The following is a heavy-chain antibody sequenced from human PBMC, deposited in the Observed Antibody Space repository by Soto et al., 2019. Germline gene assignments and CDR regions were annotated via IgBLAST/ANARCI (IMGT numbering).Heavy chain of an antibody. CDR3: ARRYGSAFDF. Sequence: ETLSLTCTVSGGSISSYYWSWIRQPPGKGLEWIGYIYYSGSTNYNPSLKSRVTISVDTSKNQFSLKLSSVTAADTAVYYCARRYGSAFDFWGQGTMVTVSS. D-gene: IGHD1-20*01. CDR2: IYYSGST. CDR1: GGSISSYY. V-gene: IGHV4-59*08. J-gene: IGHJ3*01.